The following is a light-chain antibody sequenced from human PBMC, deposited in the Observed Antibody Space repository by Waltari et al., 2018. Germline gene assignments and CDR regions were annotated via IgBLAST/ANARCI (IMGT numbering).Light chain of an antibody. CDR3: MQAQENPLT. Sequence: DIVMTQSPLSLSVTLGEPASISCRSSQSLLRSNGNHYLDWYLQKPGQSPQPLIYLASNRAYGVPDRFSGSGSGTDFTLKISRVEAEDVGIYYCMQAQENPLTFGGGTKVEIK. V-gene: IGKV2-28*01. J-gene: IGKJ4*01. CDR1: QSLLRSNGNHY. CDR2: LAS.